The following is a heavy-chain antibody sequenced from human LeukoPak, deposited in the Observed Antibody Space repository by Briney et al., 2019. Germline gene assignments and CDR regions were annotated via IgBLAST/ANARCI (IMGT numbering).Heavy chain of an antibody. D-gene: IGHD3-22*01. CDR3: ACLARYDSSDY. CDR2: ISGSGGST. CDR1: GFTFSSYA. Sequence: GGFLRLSCAAPGFTFSSYAMSWVRQAPGKGLEWVSAISGSGGSTYYADSVKGRFTISRDNSKNTLYLQMNSLRAEDTAVYYCACLARYDSSDYWGQGTLVTVSS. J-gene: IGHJ4*02. V-gene: IGHV3-23*01.